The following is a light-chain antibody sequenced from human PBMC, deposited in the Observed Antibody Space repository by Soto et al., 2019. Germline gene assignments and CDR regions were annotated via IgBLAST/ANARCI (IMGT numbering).Light chain of an antibody. J-gene: IGKJ1*01. V-gene: IGKV3-20*01. CDR2: AAS. Sequence: EIVLTQSPGTLSLSPGERATLSCRASQSVSSTYLAWYQQKPGQAPRLLIYAASNRATGIPDRFSGSGSGADFTLTISRLEPEDFAVYYCQQYGSSPTFGQGTKVELK. CDR3: QQYGSSPT. CDR1: QSVSSTY.